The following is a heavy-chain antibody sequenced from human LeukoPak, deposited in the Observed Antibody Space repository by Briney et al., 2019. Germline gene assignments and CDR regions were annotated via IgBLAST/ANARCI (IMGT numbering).Heavy chain of an antibody. D-gene: IGHD6-6*01. V-gene: IGHV1-46*01. CDR2: INPSGGST. CDR1: GYTFPSYG. Sequence: ASVKVSCKASGYTFPSYGISWVRQAPGQGLEWMGIINPSGGSTSYAQKFQGRVTMTRDMSTSTVYMELSSLRSEDTAVYYCARDGQEQLASKSDYWGQGTLVTVSS. J-gene: IGHJ4*02. CDR3: ARDGQEQLASKSDY.